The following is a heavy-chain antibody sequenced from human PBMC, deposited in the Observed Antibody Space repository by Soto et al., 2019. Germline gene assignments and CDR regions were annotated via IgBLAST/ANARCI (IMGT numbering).Heavy chain of an antibody. CDR3: ARVPPGIAATSYYFDY. D-gene: IGHD2-15*01. CDR2: IKQVGSEK. CDR1: GFLFSTFW. V-gene: IGHV3-7*01. J-gene: IGHJ4*02. Sequence: EVQLVESGGGWVQRGRSLSLSCAPSGFLFSTFWMTWVRRAPGRGLEWVANIKQVGSEKYYVDSVKGRFTISRDNAKNSVYLQMNSLRAEDTAVYYCARVPPGIAATSYYFDYWGQGTLVTVSS.